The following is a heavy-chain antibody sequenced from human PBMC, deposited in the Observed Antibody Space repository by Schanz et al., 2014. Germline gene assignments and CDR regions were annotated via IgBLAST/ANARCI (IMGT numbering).Heavy chain of an antibody. CDR1: GVTFSSYA. J-gene: IGHJ3*01. CDR3: ARGREVVAKIFDV. CDR2: ISWNSGSI. Sequence: EVRLLESGGGLVQPGGSLRLSCVASGVTFSSYAMSWVRQAPGKGLEWVSSISWNSGSIDYADSVKGRFTISRDNSNNTVYLQMNSLRAEDTGVYYCARGREVVAKIFDVWGQGTMXTVSS. D-gene: IGHD3-22*01. V-gene: IGHV3-23*01.